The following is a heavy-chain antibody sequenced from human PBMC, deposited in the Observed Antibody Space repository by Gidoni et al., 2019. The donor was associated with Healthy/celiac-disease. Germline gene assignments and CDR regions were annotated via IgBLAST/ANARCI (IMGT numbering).Heavy chain of an antibody. CDR1: GFSLSTSGVG. J-gene: IGHJ4*02. D-gene: IGHD3-10*01. CDR2: IYWDDDK. CDR3: AHSPMVQDRIPLPYY. Sequence: QITLKESGPTLVKPTQTLTLTCTFSGFSLSTSGVGVGWIRQPPGKALEWLALIYWDDDKRYSPSLKSRLTITKVTSKNQVVLTMTNMDPVDTATYYCAHSPMVQDRIPLPYYWGQGTLVTVSS. V-gene: IGHV2-5*02.